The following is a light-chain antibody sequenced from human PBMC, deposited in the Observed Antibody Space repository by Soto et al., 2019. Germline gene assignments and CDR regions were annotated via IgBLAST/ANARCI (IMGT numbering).Light chain of an antibody. V-gene: IGLV2-14*01. CDR1: SSDVGAYNY. Sequence: QSALTQPASVSGSPGQSITISCTGTSSDVGAYNYVSWYQQHPVKAPKLMTYDVSSRPSGISNRFSGSKSGNTASLTISGVQAEDEADYYCSSYASSSTVIFGGGTKLTVL. CDR2: DVS. CDR3: SSYASSSTVI. J-gene: IGLJ2*01.